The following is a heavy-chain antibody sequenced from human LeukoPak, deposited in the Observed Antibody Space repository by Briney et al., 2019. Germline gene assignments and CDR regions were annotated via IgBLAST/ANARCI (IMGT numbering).Heavy chain of an antibody. Sequence: ASVKVSCQASGYTFTGYYMHWVRQAPGQGLEWMGWINPNSGGTNYAQTFQGRVTMTRATSISTAYMELSRLRSDDTAVYYCASSDYGDYVFNYWGQGTLVTVSS. CDR2: INPNSGGT. J-gene: IGHJ4*02. D-gene: IGHD4-17*01. CDR3: ASSDYGDYVFNY. CDR1: GYTFTGYY. V-gene: IGHV1-2*02.